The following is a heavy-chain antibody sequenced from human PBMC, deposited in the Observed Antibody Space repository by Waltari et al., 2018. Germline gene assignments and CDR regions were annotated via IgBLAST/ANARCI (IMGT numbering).Heavy chain of an antibody. V-gene: IGHV4-31*03. Sequence: VQLQESGPGLVKPSQTLSLTCTVSGGSISSGGYYWSWIRQHPGKGLEWIGYIYYSGSTYYHPSLKSRVTISVDTSKNQFSLKLSSVTAADTAVYYCARDSSGYYSNDAFDIWGQGTMVTVSS. D-gene: IGHD3-22*01. CDR2: IYYSGST. CDR3: ARDSSGYYSNDAFDI. CDR1: GGSISSGGYY. J-gene: IGHJ3*02.